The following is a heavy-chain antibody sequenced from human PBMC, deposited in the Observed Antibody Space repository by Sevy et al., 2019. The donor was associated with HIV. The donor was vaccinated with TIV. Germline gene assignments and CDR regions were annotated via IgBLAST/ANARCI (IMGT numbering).Heavy chain of an antibody. CDR1: GYTFTSYG. V-gene: IGHV1-18*01. Sequence: ASVKVSCKASGYTFTSYGISWVRQAPGQGLEWMGWISAYNGNTNYAQKLQGRVTMTTDTSTSTAYMELRSLRSDDTAVYYCARAPWSSSTRLLGMDVWGQGTTVTVSS. CDR2: ISAYNGNT. D-gene: IGHD6-6*01. J-gene: IGHJ6*02. CDR3: ARAPWSSSTRLLGMDV.